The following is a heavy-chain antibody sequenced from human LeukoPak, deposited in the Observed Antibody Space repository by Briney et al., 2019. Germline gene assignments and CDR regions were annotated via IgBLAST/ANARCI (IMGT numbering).Heavy chain of an antibody. CDR3: ARVGSSGWYREDY. CDR1: GFTFSSYS. CDR2: ISSSSSYI. Sequence: GGSLRLSCAASGFTFSSYSMNWARQAPGKGLEWVSSISSSSSYIYYADSVKGRFTISRDNAKNSLYLQMNSLRAEDTAVYYCARVGSSGWYREDYWGQGTLVTVSS. D-gene: IGHD6-19*01. J-gene: IGHJ4*02. V-gene: IGHV3-21*01.